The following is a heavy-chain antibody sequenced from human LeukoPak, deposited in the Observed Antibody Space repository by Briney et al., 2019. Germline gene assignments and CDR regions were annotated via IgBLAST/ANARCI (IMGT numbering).Heavy chain of an antibody. V-gene: IGHV3-23*01. Sequence: PGGSLRLSCAASGFSFSNYAMSWVRQAPARGPEWVSSIRGGCETFYADSVKGRFTLSRDDSRNTVYLQLNNLRVEDTAIYYCAKAKWVSNADAVWWGQGTQVPVSS. CDR1: GFSFSNYA. D-gene: IGHD1-26*01. CDR2: IRGGCET. CDR3: AKAKWVSNADAVW. J-gene: IGHJ4*02.